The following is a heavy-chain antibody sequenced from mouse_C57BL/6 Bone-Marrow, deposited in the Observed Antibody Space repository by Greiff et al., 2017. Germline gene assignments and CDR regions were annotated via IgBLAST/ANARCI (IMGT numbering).Heavy chain of an antibody. J-gene: IGHJ4*01. CDR3: ARSVITTVVAWYYYAMDY. V-gene: IGHV1-72*01. CDR2: IDPNSGGT. CDR1: GYTFTSYW. D-gene: IGHD1-1*01. Sequence: QVQLQQPGAELVKPGASVKLSCKASGYTFTSYWMHWVKQRPGRGLEWIGRIDPNSGGTKYNEKFKSKATLTVDKPSSTAYMKLSSLTSEDSAVYYCARSVITTVVAWYYYAMDYWGQGTSVTVSS.